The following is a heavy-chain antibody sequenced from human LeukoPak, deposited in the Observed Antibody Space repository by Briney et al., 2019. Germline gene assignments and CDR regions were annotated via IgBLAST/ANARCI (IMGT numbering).Heavy chain of an antibody. CDR1: GFTFSSYA. V-gene: IGHV3-23*01. CDR2: ISGSGGST. Sequence: PGGSLRLSCAVSGFTFSSYAMSWVRQAPGKGLEWASVISGSGGSTYYSDSVKGRFTISRDNAWNSLYLQMNSLRAEDMAVYFCVRDLLGSGSTTAYLHHWGQGTLVTVSS. CDR3: VRDLLGSGSTTAYLHH. D-gene: IGHD1-1*01. J-gene: IGHJ1*01.